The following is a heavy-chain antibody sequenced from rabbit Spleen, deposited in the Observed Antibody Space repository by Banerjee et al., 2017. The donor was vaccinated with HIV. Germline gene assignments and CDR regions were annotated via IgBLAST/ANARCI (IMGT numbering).Heavy chain of an antibody. Sequence: QQQLKETGGGLVQPGGSLTLSCKASGFSFTSGYYMCWVRQAPGKGLEWIGCIYIDWDGGTHWESHATWAKGRFTISKTSSTTVTLQMTSLTAADTATYFCARHTTNLWGPGTLVTVS. V-gene: IGHV1S45*01. CDR2: IYIDWDGGT. J-gene: IGHJ4*01. CDR3: ARHTTNL. D-gene: IGHD1-1*01. CDR1: GFSFTSGYY.